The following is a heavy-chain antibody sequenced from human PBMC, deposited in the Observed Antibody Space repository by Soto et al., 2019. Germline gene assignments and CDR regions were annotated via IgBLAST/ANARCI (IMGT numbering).Heavy chain of an antibody. V-gene: IGHV4-34*01. CDR2: INHSGGT. J-gene: IGHJ3*02. CDR3: ARGHYYDSSGYYYVWSNDAFDI. Sequence: PSETLSLTCAVYGGSFSAYYWSWIRQPPGKGLEWIGEINHSGGTSYNPSLKSRVTISVDTSKSQFSLKLTSVTAADTAVYYCARGHYYDSSGYYYVWSNDAFDIWGQGTMVTVSS. D-gene: IGHD3-22*01. CDR1: GGSFSAYY.